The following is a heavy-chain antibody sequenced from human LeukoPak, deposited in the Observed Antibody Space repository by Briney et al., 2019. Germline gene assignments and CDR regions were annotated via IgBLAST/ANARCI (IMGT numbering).Heavy chain of an antibody. V-gene: IGHV4-34*01. CDR2: INHSGST. J-gene: IGHJ4*02. CDR1: GGSFSGYY. Sequence: PSETLSLTCAVYGGSFSGYYWSWIRQPPGKGLERIGGINHSGSTNYNPSLKSRVTISVDTSKNQFSLKLSSVTAADTAVYYCARITGTTSLFFDYWGQGTLVTVSS. CDR3: ARITGTTSLFFDY. D-gene: IGHD1-20*01.